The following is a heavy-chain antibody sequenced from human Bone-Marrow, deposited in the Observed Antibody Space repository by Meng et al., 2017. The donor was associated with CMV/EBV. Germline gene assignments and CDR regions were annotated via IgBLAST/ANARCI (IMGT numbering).Heavy chain of an antibody. CDR3: ARVGYCSSASCYFGAFDF. J-gene: IGHJ3*01. CDR1: GFTFNDYG. D-gene: IGHD2-2*01. V-gene: IGHV3-20*01. CDR2: INWNGRTT. Sequence: GESLKISCADSGFTFNDYGMSWVRQAPGKGLEWVSGINWNGRTTSYADSVKGRFTISRDNAKNSLYLQMNSLRAEDTALYHCARVGYCSSASCYFGAFDFWGPGPMVTVSS.